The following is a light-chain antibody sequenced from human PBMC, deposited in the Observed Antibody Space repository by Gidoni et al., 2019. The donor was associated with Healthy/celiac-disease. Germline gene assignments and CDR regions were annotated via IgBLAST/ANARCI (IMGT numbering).Light chain of an antibody. J-gene: IGLJ1*01. CDR2: KDS. CDR3: QSADSSSTSDT. V-gene: IGLV3-25*03. CDR1: ALPKQY. Sequence: SYERTQTPSVEVSSGQRARITCSGDALPKQYASWYQQKPGQAPVLVIYKDSERPSGIPERCSGSISGTTVTLTISGVQAEDEADYCCQSADSSSTSDTFGTGTKFTVL.